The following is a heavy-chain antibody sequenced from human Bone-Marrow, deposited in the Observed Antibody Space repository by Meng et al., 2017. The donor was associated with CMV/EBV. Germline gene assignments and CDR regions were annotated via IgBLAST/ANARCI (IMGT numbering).Heavy chain of an antibody. D-gene: IGHD3-3*01. CDR2: KKQDGSEK. CDR1: GFTFSNYW. V-gene: IGHV3-7*01. J-gene: IGHJ6*02. CDR3: EREWKDFWKPYYYYYGKYV. Sequence: GELQKISCAASGFTFSNYWMSWVRQAPGKGLEWVANKKQDGSEKYYVDSVKGRFTISRDNAKNSLYLQMNSLIAEDTAVYYCEREWKDFWKPYYYYYGKYVWGQGTTVTVSS.